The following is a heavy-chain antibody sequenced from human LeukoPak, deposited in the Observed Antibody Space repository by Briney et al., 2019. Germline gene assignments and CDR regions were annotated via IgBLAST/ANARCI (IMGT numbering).Heavy chain of an antibody. CDR3: ARGLTIFGVVKDYYMDV. CDR1: GFTFSSYS. V-gene: IGHV3-21*01. Sequence: GGSLRLSCAASGFTFSSYSMNWVRQAPGKGLEWVSSISSSSSYIYYADSVKGRFTISRDNAKNSLYLQMNSLRAEDTAVYYCARGLTIFGVVKDYYMDVWGKGTTVTVSS. J-gene: IGHJ6*03. D-gene: IGHD3-3*01. CDR2: ISSSSSYI.